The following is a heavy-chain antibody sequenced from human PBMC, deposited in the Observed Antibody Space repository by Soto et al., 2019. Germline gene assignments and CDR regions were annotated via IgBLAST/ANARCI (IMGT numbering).Heavy chain of an antibody. CDR3: AKVTALSSRPGAFDI. D-gene: IGHD6-6*01. J-gene: IGHJ3*02. CDR1: GFTFDDYA. Sequence: EVQLVESGGGLVQPGRSLRLSCAASGFTFDDYAMHWVRQAPGKGLEWVSGISWNSGSIGYADSVKGRFTISRDNAKNSLYLQMNSLRAEDTALYYCAKVTALSSRPGAFDIWGQGTMVTVSS. V-gene: IGHV3-9*01. CDR2: ISWNSGSI.